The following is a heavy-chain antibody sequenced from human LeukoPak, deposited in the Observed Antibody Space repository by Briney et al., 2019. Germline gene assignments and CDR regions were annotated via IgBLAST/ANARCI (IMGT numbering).Heavy chain of an antibody. J-gene: IGHJ3*02. V-gene: IGHV5-51*01. CDR2: IYPGDSDT. CDR1: GYSFTTYW. D-gene: IGHD2-2*01. Sequence: GESLKISCKGSGYSFTTYWIGWVRQMPGQGLEWMGIIYPGDSDTKYSPSFQGQVTISADKSISTAYLQWSSLKASDTAMYYCARSCTSTSCYLTDAFDIWGQGTMVTVSS. CDR3: ARSCTSTSCYLTDAFDI.